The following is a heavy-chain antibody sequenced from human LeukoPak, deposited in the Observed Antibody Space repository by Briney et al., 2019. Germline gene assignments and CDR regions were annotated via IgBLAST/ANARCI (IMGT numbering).Heavy chain of an antibody. Sequence: SETLSLTCTVSGYSISSGYYWDWIRQPPGKGLVWIGGIYHSGSTYYNPSLKSRVTMSVDTSKNQFSLRLRSVTAADTAVYYCARVYYGGNPYFDYWGQGTLVTVSS. CDR1: GYSISSGYY. V-gene: IGHV4-38-2*02. CDR2: IYHSGST. D-gene: IGHD4-23*01. J-gene: IGHJ4*02. CDR3: ARVYYGGNPYFDY.